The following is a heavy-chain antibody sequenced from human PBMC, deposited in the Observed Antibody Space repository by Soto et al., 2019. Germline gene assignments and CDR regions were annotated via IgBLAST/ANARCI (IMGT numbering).Heavy chain of an antibody. V-gene: IGHV4-61*01. Sequence: SETLSLTCTVSGGSVSSGSYYCSLIRQPPGKGLEWIGYIYYSGSTNYNPSLKSRVTISVDTSKNQFSLKLSSVTAADTAVYYCATEEYSYGRLAVYYGMDVWGQGTTVTVSS. CDR3: ATEEYSYGRLAVYYGMDV. J-gene: IGHJ6*02. D-gene: IGHD5-18*01. CDR2: IYYSGST. CDR1: GGSVSSGSYY.